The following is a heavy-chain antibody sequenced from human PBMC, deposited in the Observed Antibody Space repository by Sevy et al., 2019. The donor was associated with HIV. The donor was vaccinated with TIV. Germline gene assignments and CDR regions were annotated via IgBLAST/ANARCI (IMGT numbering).Heavy chain of an antibody. J-gene: IGHJ4*02. D-gene: IGHD3-22*01. CDR2: ISSSGSYI. Sequence: GGSQRLSCAASGFTFSSYSMNWVRQAPGKGLEWVSSISSSGSYIYYADSVKGRFTISRDNAKNSLYLQMNSLRAEDTAVYYCATGKVNYYDTSFARVWGQGTLVTVSS. V-gene: IGHV3-21*01. CDR3: ATGKVNYYDTSFARV. CDR1: GFTFSSYS.